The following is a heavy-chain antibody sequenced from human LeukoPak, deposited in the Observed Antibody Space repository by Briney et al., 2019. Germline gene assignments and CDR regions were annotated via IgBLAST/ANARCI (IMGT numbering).Heavy chain of an antibody. CDR2: ISAYNGNT. D-gene: IGHD4-17*01. V-gene: IGHV1-18*01. CDR3: ARGSTVTIRLSDAFDI. Sequence: GASVKVSCKASGYTFTSYGISWVRQAPGQGLEWMGWISAYNGNTNYAQKLQGRVTMTTDTSTSTAYMELRSLRSDDTAVYYCARGSTVTIRLSDAFDIWGQGTMVTVSS. CDR1: GYTFTSYG. J-gene: IGHJ3*02.